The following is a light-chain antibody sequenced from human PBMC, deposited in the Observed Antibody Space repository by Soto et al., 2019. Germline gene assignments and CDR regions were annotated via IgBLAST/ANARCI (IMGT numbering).Light chain of an antibody. Sequence: DIQMTQSPSTLSASVGDRVTITCRASQSISSWLAWYQQKPGKAPKLLIYKASSLESGVPSRFSGSRSGTEYTLTISSLQPDDYASYYYQQYGSYSPWTFGQGTKVEIK. J-gene: IGKJ1*01. CDR3: QQYGSYSPWT. CDR2: KAS. V-gene: IGKV1-5*03. CDR1: QSISSW.